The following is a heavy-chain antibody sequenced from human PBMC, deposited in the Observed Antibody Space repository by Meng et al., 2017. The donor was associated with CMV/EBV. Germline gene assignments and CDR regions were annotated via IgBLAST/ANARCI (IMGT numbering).Heavy chain of an antibody. CDR1: GFTFSNYE. Sequence: GESLKISCTASGFTFSNYEMNWVRQAPGKGLEWVSYISPTCSTTYYADSMKGRFTISRDNSKNTLYLQMNSLRAEDTAVYYCAKDGYCSSTSCQDYYYYGMDVWGQGTTVTVSS. V-gene: IGHV3-48*03. D-gene: IGHD2-2*03. CDR2: ISPTCSTT. J-gene: IGHJ6*02. CDR3: AKDGYCSSTSCQDYYYYGMDV.